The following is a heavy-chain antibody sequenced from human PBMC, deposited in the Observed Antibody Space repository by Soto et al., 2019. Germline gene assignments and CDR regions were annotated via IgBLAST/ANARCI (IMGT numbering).Heavy chain of an antibody. D-gene: IGHD4-17*01. CDR1: GGSISSYY. Sequence: SETLSLTCTVSGGSISSYYWSWIRQPAGKGLEWIGRIYTSGSTNYNPSLKSRVTMSVDTSKNQFSLKLSSVTAADTAVYYCARPSTVTTFSVDYYYGMDVWGQGTTVTVSS. CDR2: IYTSGST. V-gene: IGHV4-4*07. CDR3: ARPSTVTTFSVDYYYGMDV. J-gene: IGHJ6*02.